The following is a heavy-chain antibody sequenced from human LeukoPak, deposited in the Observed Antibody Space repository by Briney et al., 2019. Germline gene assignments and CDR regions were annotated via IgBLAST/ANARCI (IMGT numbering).Heavy chain of an antibody. CDR2: IYYSGST. CDR3: ARDYYYDSSGYDY. D-gene: IGHD3-22*01. Sequence: SETLSLTCTVSGGSISSSSYYWGWIRQPPGKGLEWIGSIYYSGSTYYNPSLKSRVTISVDTSKNQFSLKLSSVTAADTAVYYCARDYYYDSSGYDYWGQGTLVTVSS. J-gene: IGHJ4*02. V-gene: IGHV4-39*02. CDR1: GGSISSSSYY.